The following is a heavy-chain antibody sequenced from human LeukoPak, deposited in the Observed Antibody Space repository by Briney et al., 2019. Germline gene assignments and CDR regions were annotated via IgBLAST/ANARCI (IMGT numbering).Heavy chain of an antibody. CDR3: ARDLAGPPQEAFDI. CDR1: GFTFSSYW. CDR2: IKKDGSER. Sequence: GGSLRPSCAASGFTFSSYWMNWVRQAPGKGLEWVANIKKDGSERYYEDSVKGRFTISRDNTRKSLYLQMNTLRAEDTAVYYCARDLAGPPQEAFDIWGQGRMVTVSS. V-gene: IGHV3-7*01. J-gene: IGHJ3*02.